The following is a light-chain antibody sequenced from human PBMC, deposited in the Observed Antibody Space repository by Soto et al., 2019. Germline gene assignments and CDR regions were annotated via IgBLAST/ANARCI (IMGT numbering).Light chain of an antibody. CDR1: QSVSSSY. CDR3: QPYGSSPPT. CDR2: GAS. Sequence: EIVLTQSPGTLSLSPGERATLSCRASQSVSSSYLAWYQQKPGQAPRLLIYGASSRATGIPDRFSGSGSGTDFALTISRLEPEDFAVYYCQPYGSSPPTFGQGTVVEIK. V-gene: IGKV3-20*01. J-gene: IGKJ1*01.